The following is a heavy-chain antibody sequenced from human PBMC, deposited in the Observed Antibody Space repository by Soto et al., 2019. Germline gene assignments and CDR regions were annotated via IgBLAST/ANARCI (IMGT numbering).Heavy chain of an antibody. CDR3: ARHTAVAGYYYYYGMDV. J-gene: IGHJ6*02. CDR2: IYYSGST. D-gene: IGHD6-19*01. CDR1: GGSISSSSYY. V-gene: IGHV4-39*01. Sequence: QLQLQESGPGLVKPSETLSLTCTVSGGSISSSSYYWGWIRQPPGKGLEWIGSIYYSGSTYYNPSLKSRVTISVDTSKNQFSLKLSSVTAADTAVYYCARHTAVAGYYYYYGMDVWGQGTTVTVSS.